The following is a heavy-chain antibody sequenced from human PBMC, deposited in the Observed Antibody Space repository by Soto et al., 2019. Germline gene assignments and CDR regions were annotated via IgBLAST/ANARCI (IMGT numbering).Heavy chain of an antibody. J-gene: IGHJ6*03. CDR2: IYYSGST. V-gene: IGHV4-59*01. CDR1: GGSISSYY. D-gene: IGHD3-10*01. CDR3: ARAEVGAQYGSGSYYYYYYMDV. Sequence: SETLSLTCTVSGGSISSYYWSWIRQPPGKGLEWIGYIYYSGSTNYNPSLKSRVTISVDTSKNQFSLKLSSVTAADTAVYYCARAEVGAQYGSGSYYYYYYMDVWGKGTTVTVSS.